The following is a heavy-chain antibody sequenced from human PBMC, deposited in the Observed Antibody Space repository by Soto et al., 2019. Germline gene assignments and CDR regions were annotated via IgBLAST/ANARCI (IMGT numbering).Heavy chain of an antibody. J-gene: IGHJ6*02. D-gene: IGHD2-2*01. CDR3: ARGPWFCISSLNCDYYGMDV. Sequence: GGSLRLSCAASGFTFRNYILNWVRQAPGKGLEWVSLISSSSRNIYYADSVKGRFTISRDNAKNVLHLQMNSLRVEDTAVYYCARGPWFCISSLNCDYYGMDVWGQGTTVTVSS. CDR1: GFTFRNYI. V-gene: IGHV3-21*01. CDR2: ISSSSRNI.